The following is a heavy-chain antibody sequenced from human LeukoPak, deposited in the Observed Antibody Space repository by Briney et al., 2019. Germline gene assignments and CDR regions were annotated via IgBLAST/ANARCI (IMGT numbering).Heavy chain of an antibody. Sequence: GGSLRLSCAASGFTFSSYGMHWVRQAPGKGLEWVAVIWYDGSNKYYADSVKGRFTISRDNSKNTLYPQMNSLRAEDTAVYYCARGDLRVLFDYWGQGTLVTVSS. CDR1: GFTFSSYG. CDR3: ARGDLRVLFDY. J-gene: IGHJ4*02. CDR2: IWYDGSNK. V-gene: IGHV3-33*01.